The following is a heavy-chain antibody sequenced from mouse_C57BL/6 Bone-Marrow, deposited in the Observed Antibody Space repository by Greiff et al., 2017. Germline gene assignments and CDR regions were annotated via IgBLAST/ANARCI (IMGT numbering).Heavy chain of an antibody. D-gene: IGHD1-1*01. CDR2: ISSGGSYT. V-gene: IGHV5-6*01. Sequence: EVQGVESGGDLVKPGGSLKLSCAASGFTFSSYGMSWVRQTPDKRLEWVATISSGGSYTYYPDSVKGRFTISRDNAKNTLYLQMSSLKSEDTAMYYCARPPLDYYGSSYRWYFDVWGTGTTVTVSS. J-gene: IGHJ1*03. CDR3: ARPPLDYYGSSYRWYFDV. CDR1: GFTFSSYG.